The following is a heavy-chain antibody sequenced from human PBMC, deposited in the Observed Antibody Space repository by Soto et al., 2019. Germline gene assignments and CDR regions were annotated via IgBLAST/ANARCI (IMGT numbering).Heavy chain of an antibody. D-gene: IGHD1-26*01. CDR1: GFSFDKYS. CDR2: ISSGSTYI. Sequence: EVHLVESGGGLVKPWGSLKLSCAASGFSFDKYSMNWVRQAPGGGLEWVSSISSGSTYINYADSERGRFTVSRDNARNLLYLQMNSLRAEDTGVYYCARDPADLWEPDQYFEYWGQGTLVTVSS. CDR3: ARDPADLWEPDQYFEY. J-gene: IGHJ1*01. V-gene: IGHV3-21*01.